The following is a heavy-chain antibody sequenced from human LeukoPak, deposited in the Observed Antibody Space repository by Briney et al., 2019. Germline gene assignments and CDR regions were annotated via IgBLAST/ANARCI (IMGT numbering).Heavy chain of an antibody. CDR2: IHTNSDAT. J-gene: IGHJ4*02. D-gene: IGHD2/OR15-2a*01. V-gene: IGHV1-2*02. Sequence: ASVKVSCKASGYTFTDCYIHWVRQAPGQGLEWMGWIHTNSDATNYAQNFQGRVTMTRDTSISTAYMELSRLGSDDTAVYYCARGLFSPGDQWGQGTLVTVS. CDR3: ARGLFSPGDQ. CDR1: GYTFTDCY.